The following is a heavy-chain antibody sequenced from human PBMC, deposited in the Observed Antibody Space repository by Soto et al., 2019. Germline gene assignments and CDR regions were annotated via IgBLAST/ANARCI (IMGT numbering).Heavy chain of an antibody. CDR2: IYYSGST. Sequence: PSETLSLTCTVSGGSVSSGSYYWSWIRQPPGKGLEWIGYIYYSGSTSYNPSLKSRVTISQDTSKNQFSLRLRSVTAADTAVYYCARLDTALDHWGQRTPVTVSS. D-gene: IGHD5-18*01. V-gene: IGHV4-61*01. J-gene: IGHJ4*02. CDR1: GGSVSSGSYY. CDR3: ARLDTALDH.